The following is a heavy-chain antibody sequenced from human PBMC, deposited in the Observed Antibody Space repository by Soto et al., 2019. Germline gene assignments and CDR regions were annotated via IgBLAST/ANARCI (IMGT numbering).Heavy chain of an antibody. V-gene: IGHV4-59*01. CDR3: ARERRAANSRSPHPSDYYDYGMDV. CDR2: TYYSGST. CDR1: GGSISSYY. D-gene: IGHD6-13*01. J-gene: IGHJ6*02. Sequence: QVQLQESGPGLVKPSETLSLTCTVSGGSISSYYWSWIRQPPGKGLEWIGYTYYSGSTNYNPSLKRQGTIPVDTSKDQFSPERNSATAADTAVSYCARERRAANSRSPHPSDYYDYGMDVWGQGTTVTVSS.